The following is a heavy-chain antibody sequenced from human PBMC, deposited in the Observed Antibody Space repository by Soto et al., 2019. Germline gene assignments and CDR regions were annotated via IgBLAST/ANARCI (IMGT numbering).Heavy chain of an antibody. J-gene: IGHJ4*02. Sequence: QVQLVESGGGVVQPGRSLRLSCAASGFTFSSYDMYWVRQAPGKGLEWVAVISYEGSNRYYADSVKGRFTISRDNSKNTISLQMNSLRAEDTAVYYCAKDAPMMDYWGQGTLVTVSS. CDR2: ISYEGSNR. CDR3: AKDAPMMDY. V-gene: IGHV3-30*18. CDR1: GFTFSSYD. D-gene: IGHD3-22*01.